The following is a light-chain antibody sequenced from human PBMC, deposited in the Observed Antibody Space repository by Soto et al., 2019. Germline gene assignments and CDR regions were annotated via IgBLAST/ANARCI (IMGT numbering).Light chain of an antibody. J-gene: IGKJ5*01. V-gene: IGKV3-20*01. CDR1: QPVDTY. CDR2: GAS. Sequence: VLTQSPDTLSLSPGATAIISCRASQPVDTYLAWYQFKPGQRPRLLIYGASSWAFGIPDRFSGSGSGTNFTLTIHRLGPDDFAAYFCQQYDSSPFTFGQGTRVDIK. CDR3: QQYDSSPFT.